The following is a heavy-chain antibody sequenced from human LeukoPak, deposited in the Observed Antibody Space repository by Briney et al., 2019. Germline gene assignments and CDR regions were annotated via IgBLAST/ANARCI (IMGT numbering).Heavy chain of an antibody. J-gene: IGHJ4*02. V-gene: IGHV4-34*01. CDR1: GGSFSGYY. CDR3: AIAAAGTLDY. Sequence: SETLSLTCAVYGGSFSGYYWSWIRQPPGKGLEWIGEINHSGSTNYNPSLKSRVTISVDTSKNRFSLKLSSVTAADTAVYYCAIAAAGTLDYWGQGTLVTVSS. CDR2: INHSGST. D-gene: IGHD6-13*01.